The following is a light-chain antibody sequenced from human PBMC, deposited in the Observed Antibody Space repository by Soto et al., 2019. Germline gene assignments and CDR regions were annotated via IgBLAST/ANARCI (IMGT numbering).Light chain of an antibody. CDR1: QGIRHD. J-gene: IGKJ1*01. V-gene: IGKV1-17*01. CDR3: QQYNSYWT. CDR2: SES. Sequence: DIQMTQSPSSLSASVGDRVTITCRASQGIRHDLGWYQQKPGKAPKRLIYSESSLQSGVPSRFSGSGSGTEFTLTISSLQPDDFATYYCQQYNSYWTFGQGTKVDI.